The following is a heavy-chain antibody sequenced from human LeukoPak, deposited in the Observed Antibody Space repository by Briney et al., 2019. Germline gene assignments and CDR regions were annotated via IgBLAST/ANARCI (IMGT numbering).Heavy chain of an antibody. CDR2: INHSRST. CDR3: ARGRSSSSWYYYYMDV. D-gene: IGHD6-13*01. J-gene: IGHJ6*03. Sequence: SSETLSLTCAVYGGSFSGYYWSWIRQPPGKVQERSGEINHSRSTNYNPSLKSRVTISVDTSKNQFSLMLSSVTAADTAVYYCARGRSSSSWYYYYMDVWGKGTTVTVSS. CDR1: GGSFSGYY. V-gene: IGHV4-34*01.